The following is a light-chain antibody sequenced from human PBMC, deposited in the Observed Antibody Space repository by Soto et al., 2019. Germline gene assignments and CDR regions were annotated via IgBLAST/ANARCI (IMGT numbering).Light chain of an antibody. V-gene: IGKV1-39*01. Sequence: DIQMTQSPSSLSASVGDRVTITCRASQSISSYLNWYQQKPGKAPKLLIYAASSLQSGVPSRFSGSGSGTDFPLTNRSLPPEDFATYYCQQSYSTPLYTFGQGTKLEIK. CDR1: QSISSY. CDR2: AAS. J-gene: IGKJ2*01. CDR3: QQSYSTPLYT.